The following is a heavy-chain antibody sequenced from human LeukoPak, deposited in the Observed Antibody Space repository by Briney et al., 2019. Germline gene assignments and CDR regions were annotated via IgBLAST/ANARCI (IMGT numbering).Heavy chain of an antibody. Sequence: GGSLRLSCAASGFTFDDYAMHWVRQAPGKGLEWVSGISWNSGSIGYADSVKDRFTISRDNAKNSLYLQMNSLRAEDTALYYCAKDMVAAAGYYYFDYWGQGTLVTVSS. J-gene: IGHJ4*02. CDR3: AKDMVAAAGYYYFDY. V-gene: IGHV3-9*01. CDR2: ISWNSGSI. D-gene: IGHD6-13*01. CDR1: GFTFDDYA.